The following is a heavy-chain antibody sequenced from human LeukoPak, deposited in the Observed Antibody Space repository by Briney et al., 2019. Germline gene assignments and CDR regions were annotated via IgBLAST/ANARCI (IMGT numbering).Heavy chain of an antibody. Sequence: TGGSLRLSCAASGFTFSSYAMSWVRQAPGKGLEWVSAISGSGGSTYYADSVKGRFTISRDNSKNTLYLQMNSLRAEDTAVYYCAKPDFRGITGTTTFDYWGQGTLVTVSS. CDR3: AKPDFRGITGTTTFDY. CDR1: GFTFSSYA. CDR2: ISGSGGST. D-gene: IGHD1-7*01. V-gene: IGHV3-23*01. J-gene: IGHJ4*02.